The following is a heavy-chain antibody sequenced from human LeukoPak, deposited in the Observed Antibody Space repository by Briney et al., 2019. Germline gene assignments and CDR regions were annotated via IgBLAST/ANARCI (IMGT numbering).Heavy chain of an antibody. J-gene: IGHJ5*02. Sequence: SETLSLTCAVYGGSFSGYYWSWIRQPPGKGLEWIGEINHSGSTNYNPSLTSRGNISVDTTKNQCYLRLSSVTAADTAVYYSARGLGREIYCYVFWWFDPWGQGTLVTVSS. CDR1: GGSFSGYY. CDR3: ARGLGREIYCYVFWWFDP. D-gene: IGHD3-3*01. CDR2: INHSGST. V-gene: IGHV4-34*01.